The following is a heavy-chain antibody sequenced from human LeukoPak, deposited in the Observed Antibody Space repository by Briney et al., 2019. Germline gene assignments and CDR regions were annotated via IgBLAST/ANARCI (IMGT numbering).Heavy chain of an antibody. V-gene: IGHV3-48*01. CDR2: ISTSSRTI. J-gene: IGHJ4*02. CDR3: ASMAVTYYFDF. Sequence: GGSLRLSCAASGFTFSSYSMNWVRQAPGKGLEWVSYISTSSRTIYYADSVKGRFTISRDNAKSSLYLQMNSLRAEDTAVYYCASMAVTYYFDFWGQGTLVTVSS. D-gene: IGHD4-11*01. CDR1: GFTFSSYS.